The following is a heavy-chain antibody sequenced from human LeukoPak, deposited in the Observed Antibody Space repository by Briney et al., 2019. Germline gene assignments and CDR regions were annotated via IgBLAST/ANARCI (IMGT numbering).Heavy chain of an antibody. D-gene: IGHD3-22*01. CDR3: ARGRGYYYDSSGYWSAPGHYQSPGQLDY. CDR1: GGSFSGYY. Sequence: PSETLSLTCAVYGGSFSGYYWSWIRQPPGEGLEWIGEINHSGSTNYNPSLKSRVTISVDTSKNQFSLKLSSVTAADTAVYYCARGRGYYYDSSGYWSAPGHYQSPGQLDYWGQGTLVTVSS. V-gene: IGHV4-34*01. CDR2: INHSGST. J-gene: IGHJ4*02.